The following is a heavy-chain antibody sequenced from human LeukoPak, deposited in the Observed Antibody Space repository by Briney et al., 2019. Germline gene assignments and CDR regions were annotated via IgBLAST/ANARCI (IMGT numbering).Heavy chain of an antibody. CDR2: INAGNGKT. CDR3: AGGTTGTTGNY. Sequence: ASVKVSCKASGYTFTSYAMHWVRQAPGQRLEWMGWINAGNGKTKYSQKFQGRVTITRDTSASTAYMELSSLRSEDTAVYYCAGGTTGTTGNYWGQGTLVTVSS. J-gene: IGHJ4*02. CDR1: GYTFTSYA. V-gene: IGHV1-3*01. D-gene: IGHD1-1*01.